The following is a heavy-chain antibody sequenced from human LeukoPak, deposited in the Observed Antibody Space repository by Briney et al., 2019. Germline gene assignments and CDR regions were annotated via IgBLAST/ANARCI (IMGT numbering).Heavy chain of an antibody. CDR2: ISSSSYI. J-gene: IGHJ5*02. CDR1: GFTFSSYS. V-gene: IGHV3-21*01. D-gene: IGHD6-6*01. CDR3: ARDEGPRSGFDP. Sequence: GGSLRLSCAASGFTFSSYSMNWVRRAPGKGLEWVSSISSSSYIYYADSVKGRFTISRDNAKNSLYLQMNSLRAEDTAVYYCARDEGPRSGFDPWGQGTLVTVSS.